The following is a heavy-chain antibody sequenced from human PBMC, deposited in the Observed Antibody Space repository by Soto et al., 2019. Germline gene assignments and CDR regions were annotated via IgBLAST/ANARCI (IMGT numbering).Heavy chain of an antibody. CDR1: GFTFSSYG. D-gene: IGHD6-19*01. V-gene: IGHV3-30*18. Sequence: QVQLVESGGGVVQPGRSLRLSCAASGFTFSSYGMHWVRQAPGKGLEWVAVISYDGSNKYYADSVKGRFTISRDNSKNTLYLQMSSLRAEDTAVYYCAKESSSGWYGFRAFDIWGQGTMVTVSS. J-gene: IGHJ3*02. CDR2: ISYDGSNK. CDR3: AKESSSGWYGFRAFDI.